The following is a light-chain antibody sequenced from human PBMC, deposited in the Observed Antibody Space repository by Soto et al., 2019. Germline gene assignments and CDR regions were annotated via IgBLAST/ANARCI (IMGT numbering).Light chain of an antibody. CDR3: QQCSTWPT. CDR1: QSVSSY. J-gene: IGKJ4*01. Sequence: VLTPSAGTVSLSPMELDLLSPRASQSVSSYLAWYQQKPGQAPRLLIYDASNRATGIPARFSGSGSGTYFTLTISRLATEDFVVYYCQQCSTWPTVGGGTKVDIK. V-gene: IGKV3-11*01. CDR2: DAS.